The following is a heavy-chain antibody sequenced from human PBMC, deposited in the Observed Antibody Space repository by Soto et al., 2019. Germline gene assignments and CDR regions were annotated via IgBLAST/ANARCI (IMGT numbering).Heavy chain of an antibody. CDR2: INAIFGTA. V-gene: IGHV1-69*05. CDR1: GGTFSSYA. CDR3: ARDQYCSGGSCYWGDDAFDI. D-gene: IGHD2-15*01. J-gene: IGHJ3*02. Sequence: GASVKVSCKASGGTFSSYAISWVRQAPGQGLEWMGGINAIFGTANYAQKFQGRVTITRDKSTSTAYMELSSLRSEDTAVYYCARDQYCSGGSCYWGDDAFDIWGQGTMVTVSS.